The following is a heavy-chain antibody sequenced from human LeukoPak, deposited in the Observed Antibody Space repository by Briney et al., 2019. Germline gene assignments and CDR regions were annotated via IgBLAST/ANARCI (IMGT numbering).Heavy chain of an antibody. V-gene: IGHV4-34*01. CDR1: GGSFSGYY. J-gene: IGHJ4*02. Sequence: SETLSLTCAVSGGSFSGYYWTWIRQPPGKGLEWIGEINHSGSANYNPSLKSRVTISLDTSRNQFSLKLSSVTAADTAVYYCARGQGTVTTHWGQGTLVTVSS. CDR3: ARGQGTVTTH. D-gene: IGHD4-17*01. CDR2: INHSGSA.